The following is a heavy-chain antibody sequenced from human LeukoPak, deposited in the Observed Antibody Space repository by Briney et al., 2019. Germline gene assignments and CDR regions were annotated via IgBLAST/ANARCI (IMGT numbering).Heavy chain of an antibody. CDR3: ARSGTRAHCGGDCYPNDY. J-gene: IGHJ4*02. D-gene: IGHD2-21*02. CDR2: INTNTGNP. CDR1: GYTFTSHA. V-gene: IGHV7-4-1*02. Sequence: ASVKVSCKASGYTFTSHAINWVRQAPGQGLEWTGWINTNTGNPTYAQGFTGRFVFSLDTSVSTAYLQISSLKAEDTAVYYCARSGTRAHCGGDCYPNDYWGQGTLVTVSS.